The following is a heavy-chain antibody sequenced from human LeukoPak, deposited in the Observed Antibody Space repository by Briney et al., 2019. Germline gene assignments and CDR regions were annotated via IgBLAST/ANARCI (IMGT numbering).Heavy chain of an antibody. J-gene: IGHJ4*02. D-gene: IGHD4-17*01. Sequence: SQTLSLTCAISGDNVARKSAAWNWFTQSPSRGLEWLGRTYYRSSSINEYAVSVESRIIITPDTSKNQFSLQLNSVTPEDTAVYYCARADYADFDYWGQGTLVTVSS. CDR3: ARADYADFDY. CDR2: TYYRSSSIN. V-gene: IGHV6-1*01. CDR1: GDNVARKSAA.